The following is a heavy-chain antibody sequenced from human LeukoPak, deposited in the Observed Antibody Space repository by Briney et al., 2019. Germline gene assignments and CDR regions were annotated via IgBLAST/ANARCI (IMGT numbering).Heavy chain of an antibody. Sequence: GGSLRLSCAASGFTFSRYGMHWVRQAPGKGLEWVSFIRHDVSNTSYADFVKGRFTISRDNSKNTLYLQMNSLRTEDTAVYYCVPGDEVEFWGQGTLVIVSS. CDR1: GFTFSRYG. J-gene: IGHJ1*01. D-gene: IGHD2-21*02. V-gene: IGHV3-30*02. CDR2: IRHDVSNT. CDR3: VPGDEVEF.